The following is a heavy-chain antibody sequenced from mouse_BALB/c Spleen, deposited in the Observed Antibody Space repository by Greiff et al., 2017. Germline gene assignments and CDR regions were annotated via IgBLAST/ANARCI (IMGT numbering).Heavy chain of an antibody. J-gene: IGHJ3*01. V-gene: IGHV1-31*01. Sequence: DVQLVESGPELVKPGASVKISCKASGYSFTGYYMHWVKQSHVKSLEWIGRINPYNGATSYNQNFKDKASLTVDKSSSTAYMELHSLTSEDSAVYYCARQRRETPFAYWGQGTLVTVSA. CDR2: INPYNGAT. CDR3: ARQRRETPFAY. CDR1: GYSFTGYY.